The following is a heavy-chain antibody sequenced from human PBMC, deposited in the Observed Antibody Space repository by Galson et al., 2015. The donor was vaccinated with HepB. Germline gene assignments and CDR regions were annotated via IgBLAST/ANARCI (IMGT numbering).Heavy chain of an antibody. J-gene: IGHJ6*03. CDR2: ISAYNGNT. CDR3: ARDGGIAARPEGYYYYYYMDV. Sequence: SVKVSCKASGYNFTSYGISWVRQAPGQGLEWMGWISAYNGNTNYAQKLQGRVTMTTDTSTSTAYMELRSLRSDDTAVYYCARDGGIAARPEGYYYYYYMDVWGKGTMVTVSS. V-gene: IGHV1-18*01. CDR1: GYNFTSYG. D-gene: IGHD6-6*01.